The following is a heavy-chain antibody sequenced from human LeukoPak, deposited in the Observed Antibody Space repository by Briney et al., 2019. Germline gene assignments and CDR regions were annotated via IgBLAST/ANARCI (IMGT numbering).Heavy chain of an antibody. CDR3: ARAALVIRAAFDI. J-gene: IGHJ3*02. D-gene: IGHD2/OR15-2a*01. CDR1: GGTFSSYT. CDR2: IIPILGIA. Sequence: SVKVSCKASGGTFSSYTISWVRQAPGQGLEWMGRIIPILGIANYAQKFQGRVTITADKSTSTAYMELSSLRSEDTAVYYCARAALVIRAAFDIWGQGTMVTVSS. V-gene: IGHV1-69*02.